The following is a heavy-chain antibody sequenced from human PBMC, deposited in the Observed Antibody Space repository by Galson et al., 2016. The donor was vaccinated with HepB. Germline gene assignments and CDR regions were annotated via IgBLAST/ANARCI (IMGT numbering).Heavy chain of an antibody. V-gene: IGHV4-4*02. CDR3: ARGYFYVTSGYWYFDY. CDR1: GGSISSSNW. J-gene: IGHJ4*02. Sequence: SETLSLTCAVSGGSISSSNWWSWVRQPPGKGLEWIGEINHSGSTNYNPSLKSRVTISVDQSKNQFSLKLSSVTAADTAVYFCARGYFYVTSGYWYFDYWGQGTLVTVSS. CDR2: INHSGST. D-gene: IGHD3-22*01.